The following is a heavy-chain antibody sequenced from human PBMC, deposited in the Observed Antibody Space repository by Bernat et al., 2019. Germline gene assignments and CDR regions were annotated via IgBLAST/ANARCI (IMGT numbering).Heavy chain of an antibody. CDR2: IYYSGST. D-gene: IGHD1-26*01. CDR3: ARRPRMGATDYYFDY. J-gene: IGHJ4*02. V-gene: IGHV4-39*01. CDR1: GGSISSSSYY. Sequence: QLQLQESGPGLVKPSETLSLTCTVSGGSISSSSYYWGWIRQPPGKGLEWIGCIYYSGSTYYNPSLKSRVTISVDTSKNQFSLKLSSVTAADTAVYYCARRPRMGATDYYFDYWGQGTLVTVSS.